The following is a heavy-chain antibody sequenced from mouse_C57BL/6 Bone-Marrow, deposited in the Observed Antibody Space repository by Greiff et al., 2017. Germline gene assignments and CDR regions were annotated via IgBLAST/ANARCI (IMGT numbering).Heavy chain of an antibody. D-gene: IGHD1-1*01. CDR2: IDPSDSYT. V-gene: IGHV1-69*01. CDR1: GYTFTSYW. CDR3: ARLIYYYGSKYFDV. Sequence: VQLQQPGAELVMPGASVKLSCKASGYTFTSYWMHWVKQRPGQGLEWIGEIDPSDSYTNYNQKFKGKSTLTVDKSSSTAYMQLSSLTSEDSAVYYFARLIYYYGSKYFDVWGTGTTVTVAS. J-gene: IGHJ1*03.